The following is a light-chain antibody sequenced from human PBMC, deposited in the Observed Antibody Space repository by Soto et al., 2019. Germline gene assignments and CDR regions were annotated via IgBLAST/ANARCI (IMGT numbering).Light chain of an antibody. V-gene: IGLV2-14*01. Sequence: QSVLTQPASVSGSPGQSITISCTGTSSDVGGYNHVSWYKQHPGKAPKLMMSEVSKRPSGVSDRFSGSKSGNTASLTISGLQAEDEADYYCSSYTTSTPVVFGGGTQLTVL. J-gene: IGLJ2*01. CDR2: EVS. CDR1: SSDVGGYNH. CDR3: SSYTTSTPVV.